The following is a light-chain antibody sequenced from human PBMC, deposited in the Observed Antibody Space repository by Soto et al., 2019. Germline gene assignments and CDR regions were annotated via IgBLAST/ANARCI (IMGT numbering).Light chain of an antibody. CDR3: GTWDSSLSAVV. CDR1: SSNIGNNY. Sequence: QSVLTQPPSVSAAPGQTVTISCSGSSSNIGNNYVSWYQQLPGTAPKLLIYDNNKRPSGIPDRFSGSKSGTSATLGITGLQTGDEADHYCGTWDSSLSAVVFGTGTKLTVL. J-gene: IGLJ1*01. V-gene: IGLV1-51*01. CDR2: DNN.